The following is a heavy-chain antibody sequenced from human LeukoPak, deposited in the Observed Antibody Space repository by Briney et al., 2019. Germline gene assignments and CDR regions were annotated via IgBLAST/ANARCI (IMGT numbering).Heavy chain of an antibody. CDR3: ARASGWYDFWSGYPSADAFDI. CDR1: GGSISSGSYY. CDR2: IYTSGST. V-gene: IGHV4-61*02. D-gene: IGHD3-3*01. Sequence: SQTLSLTCTVSGGSISSGSYYWSWIRQPAGKGLEWIGRIYTSGSTNYNPSLKSRVTISVDTSKNQFSLKLSSVTAADTAVYYCARASGWYDFWSGYPSADAFDIWGQGTMVTVSS. J-gene: IGHJ3*02.